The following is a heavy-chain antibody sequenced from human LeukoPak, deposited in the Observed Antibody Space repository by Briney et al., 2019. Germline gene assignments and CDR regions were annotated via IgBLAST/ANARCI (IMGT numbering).Heavy chain of an antibody. D-gene: IGHD3-22*01. Sequence: SETLSLTCTVSGGSISSSSYYWGWIRQPPGKGLEWIGSIYYSGSTYNNPSLKSRVTISVDTSKNQFSLKLSSVTAADTAVYYCARRAQYYYDSSGHHDAFDIWGQGTMVTVSS. V-gene: IGHV4-39*01. J-gene: IGHJ3*02. CDR1: GGSISSSSYY. CDR3: ARRAQYYYDSSGHHDAFDI. CDR2: IYYSGST.